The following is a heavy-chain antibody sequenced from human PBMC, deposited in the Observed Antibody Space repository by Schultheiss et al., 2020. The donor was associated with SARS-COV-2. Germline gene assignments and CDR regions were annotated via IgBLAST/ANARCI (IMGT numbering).Heavy chain of an antibody. Sequence: SETLSLTCAVYGGSFSGYYWSWIRQPPGKGLEWIGEINHSGSTNYNPSLKSRVTISVDTSKNQFSLKLSSVTAADTAVYYCARDVLGSYSSSGGYPPPPVRADYWGQGTLVTVSS. D-gene: IGHD6-13*01. CDR1: GGSFSGYY. V-gene: IGHV4-34*01. CDR2: INHSGST. CDR3: ARDVLGSYSSSGGYPPPPVRADY. J-gene: IGHJ4*02.